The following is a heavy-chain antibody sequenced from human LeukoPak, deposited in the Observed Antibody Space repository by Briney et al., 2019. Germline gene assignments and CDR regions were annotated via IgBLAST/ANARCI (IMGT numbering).Heavy chain of an antibody. V-gene: IGHV3-30*02. J-gene: IGHJ5*02. CDR3: AKDKYSSSWYPNWFDP. D-gene: IGHD6-13*01. Sequence: GGSLRLSCAASGFTFSSYGMHWVRQAPGKGLEWVAFIRYDGSNKYYADSVKGRFTISRDNSKNTLYLQMNSLRAEDTAVYYCAKDKYSSSWYPNWFDPWGQGPRSPSPQ. CDR2: IRYDGSNK. CDR1: GFTFSSYG.